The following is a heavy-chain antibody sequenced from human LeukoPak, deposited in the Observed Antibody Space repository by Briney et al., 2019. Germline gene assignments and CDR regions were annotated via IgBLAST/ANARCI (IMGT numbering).Heavy chain of an antibody. CDR3: VRESRPGGAMGLYHNLDY. J-gene: IGHJ4*02. CDR1: GFTFSNYA. CDR2: ISSSSSTI. Sequence: GGSLRLSCATSGFTFSNYAMNWVRQAPGKGLEWLSYISSSSSTIDYADSVKGRFTISRDNTKNLLFLEMNNLRGDDTAIYYCVRESRPGGAMGLYHNLDYWGQGTLVAVSS. D-gene: IGHD1-1*01. V-gene: IGHV3-48*01.